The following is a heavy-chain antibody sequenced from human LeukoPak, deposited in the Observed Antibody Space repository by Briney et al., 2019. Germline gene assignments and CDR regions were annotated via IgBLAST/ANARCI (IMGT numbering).Heavy chain of an antibody. Sequence: GGSLRLSCAASGFTFSSYSMNWVRQAPGKGLEWVSLIYSGGNTYYADSVKGRFTISRDNSRNTLYLQMNSLRAEDTAVYYCARGGGLGSSGRLAYFDYWGQGTPVTVSS. D-gene: IGHD6-19*01. CDR1: GFTFSSYS. V-gene: IGHV3-53*01. CDR3: ARGGGLGSSGRLAYFDY. J-gene: IGHJ4*02. CDR2: IYSGGNT.